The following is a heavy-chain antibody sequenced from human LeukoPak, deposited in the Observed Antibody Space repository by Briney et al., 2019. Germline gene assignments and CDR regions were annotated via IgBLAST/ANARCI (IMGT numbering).Heavy chain of an antibody. CDR1: GFSFSSHT. Sequence: GGSLRLSCAASGFSFSSHTMHWVRQAPGKGLECVAVISYDGSNKYYVDSVKGRFTISRDNSKNTRYLQMNSLRTEDTAVYYCERREGGTTLDYWGQGTLVTVSS. J-gene: IGHJ4*02. D-gene: IGHD1-26*01. CDR2: ISYDGSNK. V-gene: IGHV3-30*04. CDR3: ERREGGTTLDY.